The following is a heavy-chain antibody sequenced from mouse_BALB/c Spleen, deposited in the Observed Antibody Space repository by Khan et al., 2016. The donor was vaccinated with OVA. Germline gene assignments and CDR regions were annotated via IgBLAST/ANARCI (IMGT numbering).Heavy chain of an antibody. CDR3: ARQPYYHYNIMDY. D-gene: IGHD2-10*01. V-gene: IGHV2-6-1*01. Sequence: QVQLQQSGPGLAAPSQSLSITCTTSGFSLTNYGVHLIRQPPGKGLEWLVVIWSDGSTSYNSALQSRLTITKDNSQSQVFLKMNSLQTDDTAIYFCARQPYYHYNIMDYWGQGTSVTVSS. CDR2: IWSDGST. J-gene: IGHJ4*01. CDR1: GFSLTNYG.